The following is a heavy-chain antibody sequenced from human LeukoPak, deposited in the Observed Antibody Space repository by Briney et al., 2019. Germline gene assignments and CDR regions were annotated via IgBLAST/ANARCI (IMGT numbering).Heavy chain of an antibody. Sequence: ASVKVSCKTSGYTFSSYDINWVRQAPGQGLEWMGWMNPNSGNTGYAQKFQGRVTMTRNTSINTAYMDLSSLRSDDTAVYYCARKALTTPGHYYFDYWGHGALVTVSS. CDR1: GYTFSSYD. CDR3: ARKALTTPGHYYFDY. D-gene: IGHD1-26*01. J-gene: IGHJ4*01. CDR2: MNPNSGNT. V-gene: IGHV1-8*01.